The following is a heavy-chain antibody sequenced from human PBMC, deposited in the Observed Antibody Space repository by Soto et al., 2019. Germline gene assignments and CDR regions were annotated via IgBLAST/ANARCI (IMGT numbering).Heavy chain of an antibody. D-gene: IGHD3-16*01. J-gene: IGHJ3*02. CDR1: GFTFSSSA. Sequence: EVQLVESGGDLVQPGGSLRLSCAASGFTFSSSAMHWVRQAPGKGLEYVSSISSDVCNTYYANSVKGRFTISRDNSKNTLYLQMGSLRTEDRAVYYCARRGDVYYGFDIWGQGTMVTVSS. CDR2: ISSDVCNT. V-gene: IGHV3-64*01. CDR3: ARRGDVYYGFDI.